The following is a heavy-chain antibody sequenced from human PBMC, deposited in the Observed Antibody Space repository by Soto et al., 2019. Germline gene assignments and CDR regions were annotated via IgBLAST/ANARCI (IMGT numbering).Heavy chain of an antibody. CDR1: GFSFSSYS. D-gene: IGHD6-13*01. CDR2: ITSSSSSI. Sequence: LRLSCSASGFSFSSYSMIWVRQAPGEGLEWVSFITSSSSSIFYAASVQGRFTISRDNAKNSLYLQMNGLRAEDTAVYYCARAFAGTSSSDYWGQGTLVTVSS. V-gene: IGHV3-21*01. CDR3: ARAFAGTSSSDY. J-gene: IGHJ4*02.